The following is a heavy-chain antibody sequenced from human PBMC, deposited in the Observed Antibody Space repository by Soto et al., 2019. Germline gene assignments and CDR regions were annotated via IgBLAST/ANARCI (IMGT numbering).Heavy chain of an antibody. D-gene: IGHD5-12*01. J-gene: IGHJ4*02. V-gene: IGHV1-18*01. CDR3: ARGGGYAVDF. Sequence: QVQLVQSGGELRKPGASVKVSCKASGYTFTDNSITWVRQAPGQGLEWMGWINTDTGATRSTQKLQDRVTMTTDTSTSTAYLELTGLISDDTAIYYCARGGGYAVDFWGQGTLVAVSS. CDR1: GYTFTDNS. CDR2: INTDTGAT.